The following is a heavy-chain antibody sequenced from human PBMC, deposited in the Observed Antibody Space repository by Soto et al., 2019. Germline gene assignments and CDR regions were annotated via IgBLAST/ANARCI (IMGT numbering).Heavy chain of an antibody. D-gene: IGHD5-12*01. J-gene: IGHJ6*02. V-gene: IGHV3-48*02. CDR3: ARVSRYSGYDFDEGRYGMDV. CDR2: ISSSSSTI. Sequence: APGKGLEWVSYISSSSSTIYYADSVKGRFTISRDNAKNSLYLQMNSLRDEDTAVYYCARVSRYSGYDFDEGRYGMDVWGQGTTVTVSS.